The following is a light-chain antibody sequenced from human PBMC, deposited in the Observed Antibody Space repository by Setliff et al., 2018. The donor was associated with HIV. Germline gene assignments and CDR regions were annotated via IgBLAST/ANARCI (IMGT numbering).Light chain of an antibody. Sequence: QSVLTQPPSAAGTPGQGVTISCSGTGSNIGSNTLNWYQQLPGTAPKLLIYNNDQRPSGVPDRFSGSKSGTSASLAISGLQSEDEADYYCAAWDDSLNGRGFGTGTKV. CDR3: AAWDDSLNGRG. CDR2: NND. V-gene: IGLV1-44*01. J-gene: IGLJ1*01. CDR1: GSNIGSNT.